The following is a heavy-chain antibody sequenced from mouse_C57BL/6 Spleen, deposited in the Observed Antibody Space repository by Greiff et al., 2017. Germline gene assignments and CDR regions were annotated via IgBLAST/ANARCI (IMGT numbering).Heavy chain of an antibody. V-gene: IGHV1-52*01. CDR1: GYTFTSYW. CDR3: ASYDYDVGAWFAY. D-gene: IGHD2-4*01. Sequence: QVQLQQSGAELVRPGSSVKLSCKASGYTFTSYWMHWVKQRPIQGLEWIGNIDPSDSETHYNQKFKDKATLTVDKSSSTAYMQLSSLTSEDSAVYYCASYDYDVGAWFAYWGQGTLVTVSA. CDR2: IDPSDSET. J-gene: IGHJ3*01.